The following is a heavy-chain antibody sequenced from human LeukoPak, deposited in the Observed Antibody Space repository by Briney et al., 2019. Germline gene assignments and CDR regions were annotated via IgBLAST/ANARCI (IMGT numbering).Heavy chain of an antibody. CDR1: GYTFTSYY. D-gene: IGHD3-3*01. Sequence: ASVKVSCKASGYTFTSYYMHWVRQAPGQGLEWMGIINPSGGSTSYAQKFQGRVTMTRNTSTSTVYMELSSLRSEDTAVYYCARDLRASIFGVVYVHFDYWGQGTLVTVSS. CDR3: ARDLRASIFGVVYVHFDY. CDR2: INPSGGST. J-gene: IGHJ4*02. V-gene: IGHV1-46*01.